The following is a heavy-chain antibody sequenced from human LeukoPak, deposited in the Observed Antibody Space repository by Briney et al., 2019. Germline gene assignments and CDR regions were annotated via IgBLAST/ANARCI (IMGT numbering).Heavy chain of an antibody. Sequence: SETLSLTCTVSGDSISSYYWSWIRQPPAKGLEWIGYIYYSGSTNYNPSLKSRVTISVDTSKNQFSLKLSSVTAADTAVYYCARDESAAGAFDIWGQGTMVTVSS. V-gene: IGHV4-59*01. CDR2: IYYSGST. CDR1: GDSISSYY. CDR3: ARDESAAGAFDI. D-gene: IGHD2-15*01. J-gene: IGHJ3*02.